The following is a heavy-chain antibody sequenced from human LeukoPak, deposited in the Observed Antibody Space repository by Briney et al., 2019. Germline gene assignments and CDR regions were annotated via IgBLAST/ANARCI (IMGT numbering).Heavy chain of an antibody. D-gene: IGHD2-2*03. CDR3: ARDLGYCSSTSCPGSGY. CDR2: ISYDGSNK. Sequence: GGSLRLSCAVSGFTFSIYAIHSGREAPGKGVEGGAVISYDGSNKYYADSVKGRFTISRDNSTNTLYLQMNSLRAEDTAVYYCARDLGYCSSTSCPGSGYWGQGTLVTVSS. J-gene: IGHJ4*02. CDR1: GFTFSIYA. V-gene: IGHV3-30*04.